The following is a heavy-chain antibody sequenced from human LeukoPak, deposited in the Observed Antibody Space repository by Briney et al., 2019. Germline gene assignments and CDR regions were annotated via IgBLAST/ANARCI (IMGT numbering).Heavy chain of an antibody. Sequence: ASVKVSCKASGYTFTSYGISWVGQAPGQGREWMGWISAYNGNTNYAQKLQGRVSMNTDTSTSRAYMELRRLRYDETAVYYCARDPSGFCGGDCLDAFDIWGQGTMVTVS. CDR2: ISAYNGNT. V-gene: IGHV1-18*01. D-gene: IGHD2-21*02. CDR1: GYTFTSYG. J-gene: IGHJ3*02. CDR3: ARDPSGFCGGDCLDAFDI.